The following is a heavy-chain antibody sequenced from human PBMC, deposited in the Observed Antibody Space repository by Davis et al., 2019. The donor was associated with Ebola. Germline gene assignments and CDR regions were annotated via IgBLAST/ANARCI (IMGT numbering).Heavy chain of an antibody. CDR2: INWNGASS. CDR1: GFTFDDYA. CDR3: AKGLRIAAAGTWYYGMDV. Sequence: GGSLRLSCGASGFTFDDYAMTWVRQAPGKGLEWVSGINWNGASSGYADSVKGRFTISRDNAKNSLYLQMNSLRAEDTAVYYCAKGLRIAAAGTWYYGMDVWGKGTTVTVSS. J-gene: IGHJ6*04. V-gene: IGHV3-20*04. D-gene: IGHD6-13*01.